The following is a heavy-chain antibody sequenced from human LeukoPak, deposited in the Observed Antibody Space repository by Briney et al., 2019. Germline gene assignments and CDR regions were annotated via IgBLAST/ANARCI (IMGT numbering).Heavy chain of an antibody. CDR3: ARMFEY. CDR2: IYTTGST. CDR1: GDSISSGSFC. J-gene: IGHJ4*02. V-gene: IGHV4-61*09. Sequence: NPSETLSLTCTVSGDSISSGSFCWSWIRQPAGKGLDWIGHIYTTGSTNYNPSLKSRVTISVDTSKNQFSLNLNSVTAADTAIYYCARMFEYWGQGTLVTVSS.